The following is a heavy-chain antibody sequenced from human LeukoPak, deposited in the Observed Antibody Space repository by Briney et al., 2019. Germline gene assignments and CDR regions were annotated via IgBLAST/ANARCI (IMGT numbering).Heavy chain of an antibody. V-gene: IGHV4-39*01. Sequence: PSETLSLTCTVSGGSIISSSYYWGWIRQPPGKGLEWIGSIYYSGSTYYNPSRKSRVTISVDTSKNQFSLKLASVTAAETAVYYCATLTGGDDAFDIWGQGTMVTVSS. CDR1: GGSIISSSYY. D-gene: IGHD4-23*01. J-gene: IGHJ3*02. CDR2: IYYSGST. CDR3: ATLTGGDDAFDI.